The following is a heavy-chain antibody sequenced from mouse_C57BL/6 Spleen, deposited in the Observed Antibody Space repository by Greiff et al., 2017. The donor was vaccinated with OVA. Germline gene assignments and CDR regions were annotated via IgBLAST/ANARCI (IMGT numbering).Heavy chain of an antibody. J-gene: IGHJ4*01. Sequence: EVMLVESGGGLVKPGGSLKLSCAASGFTFSDYGMHLVRQAPEKGLEWVAYISSGSSTIYYADTVKGRFTISRDNAKNTLFLQMTSLRSEDTAMYYCARDLTFYAMDYWGQGTSVTVSS. CDR2: ISSGSSTI. CDR1: GFTFSDYG. V-gene: IGHV5-17*01. D-gene: IGHD4-1*01. CDR3: ARDLTFYAMDY.